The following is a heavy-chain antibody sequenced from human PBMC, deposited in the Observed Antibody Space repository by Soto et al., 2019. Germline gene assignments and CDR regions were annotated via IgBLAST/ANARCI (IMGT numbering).Heavy chain of an antibody. D-gene: IGHD3-10*01. V-gene: IGHV4-34*01. CDR3: ARGDISVIRGVSGKRTWFDP. CDR2: INHSGRV. Sequence: PSETLSLTCAVYGVSFSSYYWAWIRQSPGRGLEWIGEINHSGRVNYNPALQSRVTLSVDTSKNQVSLKLPSVTPADTAVYFCARGDISVIRGVSGKRTWFDPWGQGTLVTVSS. CDR1: GVSFSSYY. J-gene: IGHJ5*02.